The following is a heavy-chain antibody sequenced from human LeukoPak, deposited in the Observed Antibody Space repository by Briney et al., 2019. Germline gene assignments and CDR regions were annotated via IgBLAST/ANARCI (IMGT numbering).Heavy chain of an antibody. Sequence: PSETLSLTCTVSGGSISSSSYYWGWIRQPPGKALEWIGNIYSTGLTYCNPSLKSRVTMSVDMSKNQFSLRLSSVTAADTAVYYCARGTAGFDFWGQGTLVTVSS. J-gene: IGHJ4*02. CDR1: GGSISSSSYY. CDR3: ARGTAGFDF. V-gene: IGHV4-39*07. D-gene: IGHD6-19*01. CDR2: IYSTGLT.